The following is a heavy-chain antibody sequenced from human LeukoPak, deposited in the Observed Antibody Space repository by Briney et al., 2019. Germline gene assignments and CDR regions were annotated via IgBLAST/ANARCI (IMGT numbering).Heavy chain of an antibody. J-gene: IGHJ4*02. V-gene: IGHV1-2*02. CDR3: ARVVGGNYYGSETDDY. Sequence: ASVKVSRKASGYTFTGYYMHWVRQAPGQGLEWMGWINPNSGGTKYAQKFQGRVTMTRDTSISTAYMELSRLRSDDTAVYYCARVVGGNYYGSETDDYWGQGTLVTVSS. D-gene: IGHD3-10*01. CDR1: GYTFTGYY. CDR2: INPNSGGT.